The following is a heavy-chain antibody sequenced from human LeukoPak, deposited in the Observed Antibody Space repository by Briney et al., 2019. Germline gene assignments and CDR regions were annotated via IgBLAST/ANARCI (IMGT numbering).Heavy chain of an antibody. Sequence: PSETLSLTCTVSGGSVSSGSYYWSWIRQPPGKGLEWIGYIYYSGSTNYNPSLKSRVTISVDTSKNQFSLKLSSVTAADTAVYYCASTYYYGSGSCYYFDYWGQGTLVTVSS. J-gene: IGHJ4*02. CDR2: IYYSGST. CDR1: GGSVSSGSYY. CDR3: ASTYYYGSGSCYYFDY. D-gene: IGHD3-10*01. V-gene: IGHV4-61*01.